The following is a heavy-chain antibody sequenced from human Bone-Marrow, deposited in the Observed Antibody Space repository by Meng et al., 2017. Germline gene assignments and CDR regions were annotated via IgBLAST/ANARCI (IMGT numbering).Heavy chain of an antibody. J-gene: IGHJ5*02. Sequence: QGLLVQSGAEVKKPGASVKVSCKASGYTFTGYYMHWVRQAPGQGLEWMGRINPNSGGTNYAQKFQGRVTMTRDTSISTAYMELSRLRADDTAVYYCARLRLGSGSYYNDWFDPWGQGTLVTVSS. D-gene: IGHD3-10*01. CDR3: ARLRLGSGSYYNDWFDP. CDR2: INPNSGGT. CDR1: GYTFTGYY. V-gene: IGHV1-2*06.